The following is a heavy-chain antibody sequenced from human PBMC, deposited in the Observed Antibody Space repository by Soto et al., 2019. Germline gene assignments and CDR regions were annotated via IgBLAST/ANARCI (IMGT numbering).Heavy chain of an antibody. Sequence: ESLKIPCKGSGYSFTSYWISWVRQMPGKGLEWMGRIDPSDSYTNYSPSFQGHVTISADKSISTAYLQWSSLKASDTAMYYCARQIVVVPAATFGYYGMDVWGQGTTVTVSS. CDR1: GYSFTSYW. V-gene: IGHV5-10-1*01. D-gene: IGHD2-2*01. J-gene: IGHJ6*02. CDR2: IDPSDSYT. CDR3: ARQIVVVPAATFGYYGMDV.